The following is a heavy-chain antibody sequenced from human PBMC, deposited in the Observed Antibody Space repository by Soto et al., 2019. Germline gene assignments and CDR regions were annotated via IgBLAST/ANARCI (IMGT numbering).Heavy chain of an antibody. D-gene: IGHD1-26*01. J-gene: IGHJ6*02. V-gene: IGHV4-59*01. CDR1: GGSISSYY. CDR3: ARDGSYYGMDV. CDR2: IYYSGST. Sequence: PSETLSLTCTVSGGSISSYYWSLIRQPPGKGLEWIGYIYYSGSTNYNPSLKSRVTISVDTSKNQFSLKLSSVTAADTAVYYCARDGSYYGMDVWGQGTTVTVSS.